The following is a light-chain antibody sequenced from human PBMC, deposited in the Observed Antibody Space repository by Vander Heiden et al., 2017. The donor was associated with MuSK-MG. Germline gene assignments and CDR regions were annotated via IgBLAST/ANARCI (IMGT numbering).Light chain of an antibody. Sequence: DIVLLHPPGTLSLSPGERATLSCRASQSVSSSYLAWYQQKPGQAPRLLIYGASSRATGIPDRFSGSGSGTDFTLTISRLEPEDFAVYYCQQYDSSPPQGTFGQGTKVEIK. CDR1: QSVSSSY. J-gene: IGKJ1*01. CDR3: QQYDSSPPQGT. V-gene: IGKV3-20*01. CDR2: GAS.